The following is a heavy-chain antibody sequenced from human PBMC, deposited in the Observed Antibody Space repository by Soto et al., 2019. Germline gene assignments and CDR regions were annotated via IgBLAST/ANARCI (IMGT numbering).Heavy chain of an antibody. CDR1: GFTVSNYW. CDR3: AKDRGEEGLKFLEWFGGMDV. Sequence: LRLSCAASGFTVSNYWMNWVRQAPGKGLVWVSHIKSDGTTSYADSVEGRFTVSRDDAKNTFYLQMNSLRAEDTAVYYCAKDRGEEGLKFLEWFGGMDVWGHGTTVTVSS. J-gene: IGHJ6*02. D-gene: IGHD3-3*01. CDR2: IKSDGTT. V-gene: IGHV3-74*01.